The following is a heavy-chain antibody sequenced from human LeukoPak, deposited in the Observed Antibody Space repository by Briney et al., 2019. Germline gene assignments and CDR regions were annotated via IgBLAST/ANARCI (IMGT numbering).Heavy chain of an antibody. CDR3: ARDVDYAPPRHAS. J-gene: IGHJ5*02. CDR2: INLDGSQK. D-gene: IGHD4/OR15-4a*01. Sequence: GGSLRLSCAASGFTVFNYWMSWVRQAPGKGLECVANINLDGSQKYYVDSLKGRFTISRDNAKNSLYLQMDSLRVEDTAVYYCARDVDYAPPRHASSGQGTPVTVSS. CDR1: GFTVFNYW. V-gene: IGHV3-7*01.